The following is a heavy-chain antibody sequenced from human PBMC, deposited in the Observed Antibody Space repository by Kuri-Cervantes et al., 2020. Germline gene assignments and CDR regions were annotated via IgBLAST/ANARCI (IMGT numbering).Heavy chain of an antibody. Sequence: GESLKISCAASGFTFSSYGMHWVRQAPGKGLEWVAVIWYDGSNKYYADSVKGRFTISRDNSKNTLYPQMNSLRAEDTAVYYCARSRGLYEAPYYFDYWGQGTLVTVSS. CDR2: IWYDGSNK. CDR3: ARSRGLYEAPYYFDY. D-gene: IGHD2-8*01. V-gene: IGHV3-33*01. J-gene: IGHJ4*02. CDR1: GFTFSSYG.